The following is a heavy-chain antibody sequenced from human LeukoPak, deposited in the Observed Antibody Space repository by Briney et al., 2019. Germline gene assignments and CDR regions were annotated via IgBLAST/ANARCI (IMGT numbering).Heavy chain of an antibody. Sequence: ASVTVSCKASGYTFTSYDINWVRQAPGQGLEWMGWMNPNSGNTGYAQKFQGRVTMTRNTSISTAYMQLSSLRSEDTAVYYCASGPPYSSGWSRDYWGQGTLVTVSS. D-gene: IGHD6-19*01. CDR3: ASGPPYSSGWSRDY. CDR1: GYTFTSYD. V-gene: IGHV1-8*01. J-gene: IGHJ4*02. CDR2: MNPNSGNT.